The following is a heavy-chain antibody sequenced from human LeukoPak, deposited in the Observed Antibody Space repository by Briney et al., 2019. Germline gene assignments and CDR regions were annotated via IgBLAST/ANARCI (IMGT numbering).Heavy chain of an antibody. D-gene: IGHD3-16*01. CDR1: GYKFIDDY. J-gene: IGHJ4*02. CDR3: APTAEAYTSWWKV. V-gene: IGHV1-2*02. Sequence: ASVKVSCKASGYKFIDDYMHWVRQAPGQGLEFMGWINPDSGFTNYAPKFKGRVTMTRDTSISTAYLEVRSLTSDDTAVYYCAPTAEAYTSWWKVWGQGTLVAVSS. CDR2: INPDSGFT.